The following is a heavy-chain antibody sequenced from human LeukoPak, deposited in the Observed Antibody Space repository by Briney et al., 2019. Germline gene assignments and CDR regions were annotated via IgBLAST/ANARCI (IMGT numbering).Heavy chain of an antibody. J-gene: IGHJ4*02. Sequence: PGGSLRLSCTASGFTLSSYTMNWVRQAPGKGLEWVSLISSSSSDIYYADSVKGRFTISRDNANNSLYLQMSSLRADDTAVYYCARVYYGGSLDYWGQGTLVTVSS. CDR1: GFTLSSYT. CDR3: ARVYYGGSLDY. CDR2: ISSSSSDI. V-gene: IGHV3-21*01. D-gene: IGHD4-23*01.